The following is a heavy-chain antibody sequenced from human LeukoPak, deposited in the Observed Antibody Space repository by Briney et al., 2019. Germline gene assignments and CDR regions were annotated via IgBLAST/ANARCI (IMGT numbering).Heavy chain of an antibody. CDR2: IWYGGSNK. CDR3: ARMIVVDRYCFDY. D-gene: IGHD3-22*01. J-gene: IGHJ4*02. V-gene: IGHV3-33*08. CDR1: GFTFSSYG. Sequence: GGSLRLSCAASGFTFSSYGMHWVRQAPGKGLEWVAVIWYGGSNKYYADSVKGRFTISRDNSKNTLYLQMNSLRAEDTAVYYCARMIVVDRYCFDYWGQGTLVTDSS.